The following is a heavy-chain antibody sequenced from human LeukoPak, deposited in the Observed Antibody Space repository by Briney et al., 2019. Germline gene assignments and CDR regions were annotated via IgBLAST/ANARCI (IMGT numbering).Heavy chain of an antibody. CDR2: ISAYNGNT. J-gene: IGHJ4*02. V-gene: IGHV1-18*03. CDR3: ARDPYYDFWSGSPYFDY. CDR1: GYTFTSYG. D-gene: IGHD3-3*01. Sequence: ASVKVSCKASGYTFTSYGISWVRQAPGQGLEWMGWISAYNGNTNYAQKLQGRVTMTTDTSTSTAYMELRSLRSDDMAVYYCARDPYYDFWSGSPYFDYWGQGTLVTVSS.